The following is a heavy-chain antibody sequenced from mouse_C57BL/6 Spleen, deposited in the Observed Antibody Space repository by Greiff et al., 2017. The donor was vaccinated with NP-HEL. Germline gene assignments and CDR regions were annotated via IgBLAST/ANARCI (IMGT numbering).Heavy chain of an antibody. CDR3: ARGGISYYFDY. J-gene: IGHJ2*01. CDR1: GYTFTSYW. Sequence: VKLQQPGAELVRPGSSVKLSCKASGYTFTSYWMDWVKQRPGQGLEWIGNIYPSDSETHYNQKFKDKATLTVDKSSSTAYMQLSSLTSEDSAVYYCARGGISYYFDYWGQGTTLTVSS. CDR2: IYPSDSET. V-gene: IGHV1-61*01.